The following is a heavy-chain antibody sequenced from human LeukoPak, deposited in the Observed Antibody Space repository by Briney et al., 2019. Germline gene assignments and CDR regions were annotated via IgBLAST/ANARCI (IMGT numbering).Heavy chain of an antibody. CDR1: GGSISSGDYY. J-gene: IGHJ4*02. Sequence: SETLSLTCTVSGGSISSGDYYWSWIRQPPGRGLELIGYIYYSGSTYYNPALKSRVTISVDTSKNQFSLKLSSVTAADTAVYYCAGWEGRLAVAVFDYWGQGTLVTVSS. D-gene: IGHD6-19*01. CDR3: AGWEGRLAVAVFDY. V-gene: IGHV4-30-4*08. CDR2: IYYSGST.